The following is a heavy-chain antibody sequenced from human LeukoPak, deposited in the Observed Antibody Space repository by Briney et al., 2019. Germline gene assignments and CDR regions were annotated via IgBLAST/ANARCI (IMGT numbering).Heavy chain of an antibody. D-gene: IGHD2-2*01. V-gene: IGHV1-24*01. CDR1: GYTLTELS. J-gene: IGHJ4*02. Sequence: ASVKVSCKVSGYTLTELSMHWVRQAPGKGLEWMGGFDPEDGETIYAQKFQGRVTMTEDTSTDTAYMELSSLRSEDTAVYYCATSVVPAAIGLWDLDYWGQGTLVTVSS. CDR3: ATSVVPAAIGLWDLDY. CDR2: FDPEDGET.